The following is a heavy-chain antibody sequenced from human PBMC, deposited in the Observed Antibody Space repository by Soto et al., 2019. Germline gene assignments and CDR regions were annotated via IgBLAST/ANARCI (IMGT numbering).Heavy chain of an antibody. D-gene: IGHD4-4*01. CDR1: GGSFIGYY. CDR2: INHSGST. CDR3: ARSLSTVTDHDAFDI. J-gene: IGHJ3*02. V-gene: IGHV4-34*01. Sequence: SETLSLTCAVYGGSFIGYYWSWIRQPPWKGLEWIGEINHSGSTNYNPSLKSRVTISVDTSKNQFSLKLSSVTAADTAVYYCARSLSTVTDHDAFDIWGQGTMVTVSS.